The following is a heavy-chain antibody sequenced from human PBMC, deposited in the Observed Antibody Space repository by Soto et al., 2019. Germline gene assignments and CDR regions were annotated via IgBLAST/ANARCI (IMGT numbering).Heavy chain of an antibody. D-gene: IGHD6-19*01. CDR2: INYRGTT. V-gene: IGHV4-31*03. J-gene: IGHJ4*02. Sequence: SETLSLTCTVSGGPIINGDSYLNWIRQHSEKGLEWMGYINYRGTTNYNPALKSRILISIDTSKNQFSLRLTSVTAADTAGYYCARDAPGAVPYWGQGTLVNVSS. CDR1: GGPIINGDSY. CDR3: ARDAPGAVPY.